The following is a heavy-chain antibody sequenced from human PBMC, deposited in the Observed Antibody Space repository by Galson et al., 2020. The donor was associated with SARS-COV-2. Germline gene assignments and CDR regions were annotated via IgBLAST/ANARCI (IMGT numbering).Heavy chain of an antibody. CDR3: ARGLGGNDDH. J-gene: IGHJ5*02. V-gene: IGHV4-34*01. Sequence: SETLSLTCTVYGGSFSSYFWSWLRQAPGKGLEWIGEINRSGSTNYNPSLRSRVIMSVDTSQTQFSLQLKLSSVTAADTAVYYCARGLGGNDDHWGQGTLVTVSS. D-gene: IGHD2-15*01. CDR2: INRSGST. CDR1: GGSFSSYF.